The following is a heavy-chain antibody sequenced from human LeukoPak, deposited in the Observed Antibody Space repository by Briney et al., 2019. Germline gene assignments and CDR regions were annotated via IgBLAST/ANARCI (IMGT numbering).Heavy chain of an antibody. CDR3: ANLYGDYPDY. V-gene: IGHV3-64*01. J-gene: IGHJ4*02. CDR2: ISTSGDST. CDR1: GFTFNKYA. Sequence: PGGSLRLSCAASGFTFNKYALHWVRQAPGKGLEYVSAISTSGDSTYYANSVKARFTISRDNSKTTQYLQMNSLRVEDTAVYYCANLYGDYPDYWGQGTLVTVSS. D-gene: IGHD4-17*01.